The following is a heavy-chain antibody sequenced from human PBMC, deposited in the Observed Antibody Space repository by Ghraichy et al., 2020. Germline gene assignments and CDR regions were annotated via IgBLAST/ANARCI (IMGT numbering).Heavy chain of an antibody. CDR3: ATFYCSSTSCYTPPFDY. J-gene: IGHJ4*01. Sequence: ASVKVSCKVSGYTLTELSMHWVRQAPGKGLEWMGGFDPEDGETIYAQKFQGRVTMTEDTSTDTAYMELSSLRSEDTAVYYCATFYCSSTSCYTPPFDYWGQEPWSPSPQ. D-gene: IGHD2-2*02. CDR2: FDPEDGET. CDR1: GYTLTELS. V-gene: IGHV1-24*01.